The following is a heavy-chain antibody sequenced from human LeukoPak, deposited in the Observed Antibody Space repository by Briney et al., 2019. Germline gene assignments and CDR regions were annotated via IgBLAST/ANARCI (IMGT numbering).Heavy chain of an antibody. D-gene: IGHD3-16*01. Sequence: ASVKVSCKASGGTSSSYAISWVRQAPGQGLEWMGRIIPIFGTANYAQKFQGRVTITTDESTSTAYMELSSLRSEDTAVYYCARSGGVKRTLPDYWGQGTLVTVSS. CDR2: IIPIFGTA. CDR3: ARSGGVKRTLPDY. CDR1: GGTSSSYA. J-gene: IGHJ4*02. V-gene: IGHV1-69*05.